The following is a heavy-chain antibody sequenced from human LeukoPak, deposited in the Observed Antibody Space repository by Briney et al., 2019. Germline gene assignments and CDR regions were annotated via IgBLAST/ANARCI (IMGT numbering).Heavy chain of an antibody. CDR3: ARAHIVVVVAATRGGWFDP. J-gene: IGHJ5*02. CDR1: GGTFSSYA. D-gene: IGHD2-15*01. V-gene: IGHV1-69*13. Sequence: GASVKVSCKASGGTFSSYAISWVRQAPGQGLEWMGGIIPIFGTANYAQKFQGRVTITADESTSTAYMELSSLRSEDTAVYYCARAHIVVVVAATRGGWFDPWGQGTLVTVSS. CDR2: IIPIFGTA.